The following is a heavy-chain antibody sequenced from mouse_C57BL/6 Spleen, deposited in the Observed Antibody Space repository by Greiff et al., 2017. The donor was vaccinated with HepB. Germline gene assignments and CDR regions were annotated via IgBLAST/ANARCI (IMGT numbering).Heavy chain of an antibody. CDR3: ARYHYGYYDNWYFDD. CDR1: GFSITSGYY. J-gene: IGHJ1*03. D-gene: IGHD2-1*01. Sequence: DVQLQESGPGLVKPSQSLSLTCSVSGFSITSGYYWYWIRQFQGNKLEWMSYISYDGSNYYNQSLKNRISITRDTSKNQFFLKLISVNTEDTATYYCARYHYGYYDNWYFDDWGTGTTVTVSS. CDR2: ISYDGSN. V-gene: IGHV3-6*01.